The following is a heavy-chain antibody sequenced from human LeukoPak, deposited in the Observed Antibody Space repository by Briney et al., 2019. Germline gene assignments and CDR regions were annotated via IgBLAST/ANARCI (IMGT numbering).Heavy chain of an antibody. V-gene: IGHV3-21*01. J-gene: IGHJ6*03. CDR1: GFTFSTFA. Sequence: GGSLRLSCEASGFTFSTFAMIWVRQPPGKGLEWVSSIFPSGGEIHYADSVRGRFTISRDNAKNSLYLQMNSLRAEDTAVYYCARGYYYYYMDVWGKGTTVTISS. CDR3: ARGYYYYYMDV. CDR2: IFPSGGEI.